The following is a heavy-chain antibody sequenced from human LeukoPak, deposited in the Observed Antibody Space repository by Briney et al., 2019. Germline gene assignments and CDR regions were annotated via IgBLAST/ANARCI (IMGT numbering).Heavy chain of an antibody. D-gene: IGHD6-6*01. V-gene: IGHV3-33*06. CDR3: AKAQTSSSFPYYYYYMDV. Sequence: PGGSLRLSCTASGFTFSSYAMHWVRQAPGKGLEWVAVIWYDGSNKYYADSVKGRFTISRDNSKNTLYLQMNSLRAEDTAVYYCAKAQTSSSFPYYYYYMDVWGKGTTVTVSS. J-gene: IGHJ6*03. CDR2: IWYDGSNK. CDR1: GFTFSSYA.